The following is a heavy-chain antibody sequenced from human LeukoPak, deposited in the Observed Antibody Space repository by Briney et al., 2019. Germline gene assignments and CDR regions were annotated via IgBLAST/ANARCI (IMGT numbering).Heavy chain of an antibody. J-gene: IGHJ4*02. CDR3: ARGDTAMFKVSVRFGY. CDR2: IIPIFGTA. D-gene: IGHD5-18*01. Sequence: ASVKVSCKASGGTFSSYAISWVRQAPGQGLEWMGGIIPIFGTANYAQKFQGRVTITADESTSTAYMELSSLRSEDTAVYYCARGDTAMFKVSVRFGYWGQGTLVTVSS. CDR1: GGTFSSYA. V-gene: IGHV1-69*13.